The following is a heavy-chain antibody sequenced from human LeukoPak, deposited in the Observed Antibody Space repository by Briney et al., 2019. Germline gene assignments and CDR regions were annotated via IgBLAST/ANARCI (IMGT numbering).Heavy chain of an antibody. CDR2: IYPGDSDT. V-gene: IGHV5-51*01. D-gene: IGHD1-26*01. Sequence: GESLKISCKGSGYIFTNYWIAWVRQMPGKGLEWMGIIYPGDSDTRYSPSSQGQVTISADKSISTAYLQWNSLKASDTAMYYCARRSGNFQADYNFDYWGQGTLVTVSS. J-gene: IGHJ4*02. CDR3: ARRSGNFQADYNFDY. CDR1: GYIFTNYW.